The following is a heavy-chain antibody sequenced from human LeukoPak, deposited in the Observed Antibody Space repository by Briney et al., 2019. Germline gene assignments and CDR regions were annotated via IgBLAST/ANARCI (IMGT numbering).Heavy chain of an antibody. CDR1: GGTFSSYA. CDR2: IIPIFGTA. J-gene: IGHJ6*02. D-gene: IGHD4-23*01. CDR3: ASYRYYYYYYGMDV. V-gene: IGHV1-69*13. Sequence: GASVKVSCKASGGTFSSYAISWVRQAPGQGLEWMGGIIPIFGTANYAQKFQGRVTITADESTSTAYMELSSLRSEDTAVYYYASYRYYYYYYGMDVWGQGTTVTVSS.